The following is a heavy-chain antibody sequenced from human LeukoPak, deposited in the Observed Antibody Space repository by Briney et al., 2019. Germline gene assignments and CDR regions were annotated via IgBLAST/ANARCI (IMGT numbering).Heavy chain of an antibody. J-gene: IGHJ4*02. Sequence: GGSLRLSCAASGFTFSSYSMNWVRQAPGKGLEWVSCISSSRSYIYYADSVKGRFTISRDNAKNSLYLQMNNLRAEDTAEYYCARDDSKFDYWGQGTLVTVSS. CDR2: ISSSRSYI. CDR1: GFTFSSYS. D-gene: IGHD2-21*02. CDR3: ARDDSKFDY. V-gene: IGHV3-21*01.